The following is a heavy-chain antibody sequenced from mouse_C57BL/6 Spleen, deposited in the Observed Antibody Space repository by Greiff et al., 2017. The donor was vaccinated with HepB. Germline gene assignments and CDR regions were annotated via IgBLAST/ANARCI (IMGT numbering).Heavy chain of an antibody. CDR2: FYPGSGSI. CDR3: ARHEAPYGSSYVSFDY. D-gene: IGHD1-1*01. J-gene: IGHJ2*01. V-gene: IGHV1-62-2*01. CDR1: GYTFTEYT. Sequence: VQLVESGAELVKPGASVKLSCKASGYTFTEYTIHWVKQRSGQGLEWIGWFYPGSGSIKYNEKFKDKATLTADKSSSTVYMELSRLTSEDSAVYFCARHEAPYGSSYVSFDYWGQGTTLTVSS.